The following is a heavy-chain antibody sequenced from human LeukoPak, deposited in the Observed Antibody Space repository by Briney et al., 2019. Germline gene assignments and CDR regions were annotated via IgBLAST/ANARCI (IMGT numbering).Heavy chain of an antibody. CDR2: ISWDGGST. CDR1: GFTFDDYA. J-gene: IGHJ4*02. CDR3: AKDRKHDFWSGYILH. D-gene: IGHD3-3*01. Sequence: GGSLRLSCAASGFTFDDYAMHWVRQAPGKGLEWVSLISWDGGSTYYADSVKGRFTISRDNSKNTLYLQMNSLRAEDTALYYCAKDRKHDFWSGYILHWGQGTLVTVSS. V-gene: IGHV3-43D*03.